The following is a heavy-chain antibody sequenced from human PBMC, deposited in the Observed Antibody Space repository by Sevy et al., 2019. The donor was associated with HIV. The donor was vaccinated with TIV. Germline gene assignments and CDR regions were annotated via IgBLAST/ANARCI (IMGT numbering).Heavy chain of an antibody. D-gene: IGHD2-8*01. CDR1: GASISNTAYY. CDR3: VGPKLTYTNGWHYFDY. J-gene: IGHJ4*02. CDR2: IRHGGYT. Sequence: SETLSLTCIVSGASISNTAYYWGWIRQSPGKGLEWIASIRHGGYTFYNPSLKSRVTISGDTSKNQFSLKLTSVSAADTSIYYCVGPKLTYTNGWHYFDYWGQGTVVTVSS. V-gene: IGHV4-39*01.